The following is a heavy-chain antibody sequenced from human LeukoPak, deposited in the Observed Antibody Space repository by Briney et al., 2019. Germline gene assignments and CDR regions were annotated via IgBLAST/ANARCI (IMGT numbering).Heavy chain of an antibody. CDR1: GFTFSSYS. CDR3: ARDLWFGELGGDY. J-gene: IGHJ4*02. CDR2: ISSSSSTI. V-gene: IGHV3-48*04. D-gene: IGHD3-10*01. Sequence: SGGSLRLSCAASGFTFSSYSMNWVRQAPGKGLEWVSYISSSSSTIYYADSVKGRFTISRDNAKNSLYLQMNSLRAEDTAVYYCARDLWFGELGGDYWGQGTLVTVSS.